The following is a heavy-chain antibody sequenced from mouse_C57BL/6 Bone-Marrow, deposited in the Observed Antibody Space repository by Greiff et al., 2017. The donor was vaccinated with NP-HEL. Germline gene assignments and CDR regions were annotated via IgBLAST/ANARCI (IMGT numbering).Heavy chain of an antibody. J-gene: IGHJ1*03. D-gene: IGHD3-1*01. CDR2: SRNKANDYTT. CDR3: ARARPYRYFDV. Sequence: EVMLVESGGGLVQSGRSLRLSCATSGFTFSDFYMEWVRQAPGKGLEWIAASRNKANDYTTEYSASVKGRFIVSRDTSQSILYLPMNALRAEDTAIYYWARARPYRYFDVWGTGTTVTVSS. V-gene: IGHV7-1*01. CDR1: GFTFSDFY.